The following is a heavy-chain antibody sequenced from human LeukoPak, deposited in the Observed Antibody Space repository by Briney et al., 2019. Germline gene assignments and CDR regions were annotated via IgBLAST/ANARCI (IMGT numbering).Heavy chain of an antibody. CDR2: IIPIFGTT. D-gene: IGHD3-16*01. CDR3: ARDAYYYGDVEFSYYTYYMDV. V-gene: IGHV1-69*01. CDR1: GGTFSNYA. J-gene: IGHJ6*03. Sequence: SVKVSCKASGGTFSNYAISWVRQAPGQGLEWMGGIIPIFGTTIYARNFQDRVTITADESTGTTYMDLSSLRSEDTAVYYCARDAYYYGDVEFSYYTYYMDVWGKGTPVTVSS.